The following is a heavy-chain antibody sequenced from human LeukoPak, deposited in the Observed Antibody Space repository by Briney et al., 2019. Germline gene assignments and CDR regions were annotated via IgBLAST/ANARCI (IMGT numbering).Heavy chain of an antibody. CDR3: ARGVYSSSWFEYFQH. CDR2: MNPNSGNT. CDR1: GYTFTSYD. Sequence: GASVKVSCKASGYTFTSYDINWVRQATGQGLEWMGWMNPNSGNTGYAQKFQGRVTMTRNTSISTAYMELSSLRSDDTAVYYCARGVYSSSWFEYFQHWGQGTLVTVSS. J-gene: IGHJ1*01. D-gene: IGHD6-13*01. V-gene: IGHV1-8*01.